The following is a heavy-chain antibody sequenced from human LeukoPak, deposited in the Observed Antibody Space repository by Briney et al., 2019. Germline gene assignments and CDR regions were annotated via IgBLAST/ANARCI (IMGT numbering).Heavy chain of an antibody. V-gene: IGHV4-59*01. CDR3: ARDSLSSFDY. Sequence: SGALSDTCIDSGGSISSYYWSWIRQPPRKGLEWIGYIYYSGSTNYNPSLKSRVTISVDTSKNQFSLKLSSVSAADTAVYYCARDSLSSFDYWGQGTLVTVSS. CDR1: GGSISSYY. CDR2: IYYSGST. J-gene: IGHJ4*02. D-gene: IGHD6-13*01.